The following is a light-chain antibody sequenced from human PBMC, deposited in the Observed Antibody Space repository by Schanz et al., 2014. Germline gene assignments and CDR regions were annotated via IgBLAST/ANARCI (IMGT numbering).Light chain of an antibody. V-gene: IGKV3-20*01. CDR1: QNVNSY. Sequence: EIVLTQSPGTLSLSPGERATLSCRASQNVNSYLGWYQQKPGQAPNVLIYGASRRATGIPDRFSGSGSGTDFTLTISRLEPEDFAVYYCQHYSLSPLFGQGTKVDI. CDR2: GAS. J-gene: IGKJ1*01. CDR3: QHYSLSPL.